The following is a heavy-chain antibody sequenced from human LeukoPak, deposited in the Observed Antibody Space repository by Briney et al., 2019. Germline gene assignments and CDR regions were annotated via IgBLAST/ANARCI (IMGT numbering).Heavy chain of an antibody. CDR1: GGSISSYY. Sequence: SETLSLTCYVSGGSISSYYWSWIRQPAGKGLEWIGRIYSSGSTNYNPSLKSRVTMSVDTSKEQFSLKLRSVTAADTAVYYCAREGFFGVTTYYYYMDVWGKGTTVTVSS. D-gene: IGHD3-3*01. J-gene: IGHJ6*03. V-gene: IGHV4-4*07. CDR3: AREGFFGVTTYYYYMDV. CDR2: IYSSGST.